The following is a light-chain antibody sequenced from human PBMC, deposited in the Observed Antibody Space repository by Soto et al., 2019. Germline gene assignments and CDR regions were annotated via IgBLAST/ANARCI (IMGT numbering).Light chain of an antibody. CDR2: GAS. CDR1: QSVSSN. Sequence: EIVMTQSPATLSVSPGERATLSCRASQSVSSNLAWYQQKPGQAPRLLIYGASTRATGIPARFSGSGSGTELTLHIISLQSEEFAGCYCQQYHNWPPWTFGQGTKVEIK. V-gene: IGKV3-15*01. CDR3: QQYHNWPPWT. J-gene: IGKJ1*01.